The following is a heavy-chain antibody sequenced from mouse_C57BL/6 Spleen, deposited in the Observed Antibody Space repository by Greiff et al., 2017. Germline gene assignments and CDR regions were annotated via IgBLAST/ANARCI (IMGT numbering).Heavy chain of an antibody. CDR3: AILWLRRGDYAMDD. Sequence: VQLQQPGAELVKPGASVKMSCKASGYTFTSYWITWVKQRPGQGLEWIGDIYPGSGSTNYNEKFKSKATLNVDTSSSTAYMQLSSLTSEDSAVYYCAILWLRRGDYAMDDWGQGTSVTVSS. CDR1: GYTFTSYW. D-gene: IGHD2-2*01. V-gene: IGHV1-55*01. J-gene: IGHJ4*01. CDR2: IYPGSGST.